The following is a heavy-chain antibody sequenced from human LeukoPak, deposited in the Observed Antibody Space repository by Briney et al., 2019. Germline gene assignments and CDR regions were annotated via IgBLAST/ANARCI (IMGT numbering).Heavy chain of an antibody. Sequence: LTGGSLRLSCAASGFTFSSYGMHWVRQAPGKGLEWVAFIRYDGSNKYYADSVKGRFTISRDNSKNTLYLQMNSLRAEDTAVYYCAKDLGDYYDSSGYPDYWGQGTLVTVSP. CDR3: AKDLGDYYDSSGYPDY. D-gene: IGHD3-22*01. CDR2: IRYDGSNK. J-gene: IGHJ4*02. CDR1: GFTFSSYG. V-gene: IGHV3-30*02.